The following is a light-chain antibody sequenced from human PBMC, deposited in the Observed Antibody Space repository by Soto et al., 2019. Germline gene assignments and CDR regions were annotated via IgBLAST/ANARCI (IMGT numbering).Light chain of an antibody. CDR1: QSVXSS. V-gene: IGKV3-11*01. CDR2: XAS. CDR3: QQRGNSPT. J-gene: IGKJ5*01. Sequence: MGVTQCAATLSVSPGERATLACRASQSVXSSLVWYQARPGQAPRVLNYXASSSATGIPASFSGSGSGKDFTLTISRLEPDDVAFYYCQQRGNSPTFGQGTQVEI.